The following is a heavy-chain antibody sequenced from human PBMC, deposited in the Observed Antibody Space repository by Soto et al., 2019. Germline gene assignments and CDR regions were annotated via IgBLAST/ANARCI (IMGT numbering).Heavy chain of an antibody. CDR1: GYTLSDYQ. CDR3: VRGGGRQQLVFDY. CDR2: INPNSGGT. D-gene: IGHD6-13*01. J-gene: IGHJ4*02. Sequence: QVHLVQSGAEVKKPGASVKVSCKASGYTLSDYQMHWVRQAPGQGLEWMGWINPNSGGTNYAQKFQGGVTMTRDTSISTVDMARRRPKFADPAFYYCVRGGGRQQLVFDYWGQGTLVTVSS. V-gene: IGHV1-2*02.